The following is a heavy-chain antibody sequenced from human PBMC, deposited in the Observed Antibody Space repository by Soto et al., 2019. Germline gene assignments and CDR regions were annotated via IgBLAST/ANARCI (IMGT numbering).Heavy chain of an antibody. D-gene: IGHD3-22*01. CDR2: ISGSGGTT. V-gene: IGHV3-23*01. CDR3: AKAEGTMISGYFYYNIDV. CDR1: GFTFSSYA. Sequence: EVQLLESGVDLVQPGGSLRLSCAASGFTFSSYAMSWVRQAPGKGLEWVSTISGSGGTTYYADSVKGRFTISRDNSKNTLYLQLNSLRAEDSAVYYCAKAEGTMISGYFYYNIDVWGQGTTVNVS. J-gene: IGHJ6*02.